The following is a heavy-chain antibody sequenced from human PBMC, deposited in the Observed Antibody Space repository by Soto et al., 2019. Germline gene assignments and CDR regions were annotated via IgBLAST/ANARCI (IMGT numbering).Heavy chain of an antibody. CDR2: IYPGDSDT. CDR3: ARGHSNGWYQHFDF. D-gene: IGHD6-19*01. V-gene: IGHV5-51*01. J-gene: IGHJ4*02. Sequence: PGESLKISYQDSGYIFANYWIPWVRQMPGKGLEFMGIIYPGDSDTRYGPSFEGHVTISADKSISTAYLQWSSLNASDTAIYYCARGHSNGWYQHFDFWGQGTLVTVSS. CDR1: GYIFANYW.